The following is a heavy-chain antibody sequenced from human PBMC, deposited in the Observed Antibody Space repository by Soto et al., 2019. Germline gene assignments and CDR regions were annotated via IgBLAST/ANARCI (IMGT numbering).Heavy chain of an antibody. CDR2: ISGSGGST. Sequence: VQLLESGGGLVQPGGSLRLSCAASGFTFSSYAMSWVRQAPGKGLEWVSAISGSGGSTYYADSVKGRFTISRDNSKNTLYLQMNSLRAEDTAVYYCAKGGLGYCSSTSCYIFDYWGQGTLVTVSS. CDR3: AKGGLGYCSSTSCYIFDY. D-gene: IGHD2-2*02. V-gene: IGHV3-23*01. J-gene: IGHJ4*02. CDR1: GFTFSSYA.